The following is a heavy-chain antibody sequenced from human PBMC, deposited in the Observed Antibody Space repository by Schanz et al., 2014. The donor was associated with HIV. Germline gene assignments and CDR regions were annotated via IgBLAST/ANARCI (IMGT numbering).Heavy chain of an antibody. CDR2: ISYDGTKK. Sequence: QVQLVESGGGVVQPGRSLRLSCAASGFTFNSYGMHWVRQAPGKGLEWVAVISYDGTKKNYADSMKGRFSISRDNSKNTVYLQMKSLRSNDTAVYYCAKDRNHYDSRYLGKGNYYYYYGMDAWGQGTTVTVSS. CDR3: AKDRNHYDSRYLGKGNYYYYYGMDA. J-gene: IGHJ6*02. V-gene: IGHV3-30*18. D-gene: IGHD3-22*01. CDR1: GFTFNSYG.